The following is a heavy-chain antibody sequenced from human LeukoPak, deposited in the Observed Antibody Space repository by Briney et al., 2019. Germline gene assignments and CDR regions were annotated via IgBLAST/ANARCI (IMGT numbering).Heavy chain of an antibody. CDR1: GFTFSSYW. Sequence: PGGSLRLSCAASGFTFSSYWMSWVRQAPGKGLEWVSSISSSSSYIYYADSVKGRFTISRDNAKNSLYLQMNSLRAEDTAVYYCARGLPPFGVVTGGGNPYGNRSDYWGQGTLVTVSS. J-gene: IGHJ4*02. D-gene: IGHD3-3*01. V-gene: IGHV3-21*01. CDR2: ISSSSSYI. CDR3: ARGLPPFGVVTGGGNPYGNRSDY.